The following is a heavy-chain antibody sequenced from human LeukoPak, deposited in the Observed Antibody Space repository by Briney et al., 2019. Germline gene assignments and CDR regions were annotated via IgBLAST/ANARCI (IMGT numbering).Heavy chain of an antibody. J-gene: IGHJ6*03. CDR3: ARDNYEYSYMDV. CDR2: ISYDGSNK. D-gene: IGHD6-6*01. V-gene: IGHV3-30-3*01. Sequence: GGSLRLSCAASGFTFSSYAMHWVRQAPGKGLEWVAVISYDGSNKYYADSVKGRFTISRDNSKNTLYLQMNSLRAEDTAVYYCARDNYEYSYMDVWGKGTTVTVSS. CDR1: GFTFSSYA.